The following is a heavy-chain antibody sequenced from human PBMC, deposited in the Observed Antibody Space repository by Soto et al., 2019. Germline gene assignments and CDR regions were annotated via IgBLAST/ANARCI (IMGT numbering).Heavy chain of an antibody. CDR1: GFTCGDYA. V-gene: IGHV3-49*03. CDR2: IRSKAHGGTT. Sequence: GGSLRLSCTASGFTCGDYAMNWFRQAPGKGLEWVGFIRSKAHGGTTEYVASVKGRFTISRDDSESIAYLQMNSLKTEDTAVYYCSHDSSGYSYYFDYWGQGTLVTVSS. J-gene: IGHJ4*02. CDR3: SHDSSGYSYYFDY. D-gene: IGHD3-22*01.